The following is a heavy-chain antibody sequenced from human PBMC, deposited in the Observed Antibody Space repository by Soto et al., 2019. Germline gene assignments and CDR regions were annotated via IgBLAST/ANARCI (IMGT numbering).Heavy chain of an antibody. CDR1: GFTFGIYW. CDR2: IKGDASEK. Sequence: GGSLRLSCAASGFTFGIYWMSWVRQAPGKGLEWLATIKGDASEKKYVDSVKGRFTMSRDNAKNSLYLQMNSLRAEDTAVYYCARSELSYQPFDYWGQGTLVTVS. CDR3: ARSELSYQPFDY. J-gene: IGHJ4*02. D-gene: IGHD1-26*01. V-gene: IGHV3-7*03.